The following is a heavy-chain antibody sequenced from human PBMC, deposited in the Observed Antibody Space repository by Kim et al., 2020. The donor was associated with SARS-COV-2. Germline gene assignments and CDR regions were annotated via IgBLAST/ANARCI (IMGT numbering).Heavy chain of an antibody. CDR3: ARGTYYYDSSGHRGWFDP. J-gene: IGHJ5*02. V-gene: IGHV1-69*13. D-gene: IGHD3-22*01. CDR2: IIPIFGTA. Sequence: SVKVSCKASGGTFSSYAISWVRQAPGQGLEWMGGIIPIFGTANYAQKFQGRVTITADESTSTAYMELSSLRSEDTAGYYCARGTYYYDSSGHRGWFDPWGQGTLVTVSS. CDR1: GGTFSSYA.